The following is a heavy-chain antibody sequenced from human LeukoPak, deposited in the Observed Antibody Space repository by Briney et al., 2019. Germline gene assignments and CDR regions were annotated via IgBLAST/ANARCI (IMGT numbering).Heavy chain of an antibody. CDR2: IYTSGST. Sequence: SETLSLTCTVSGGSISSYYWSWIRQPAGKGLEWIGRIYTSGSTNYNPSLKSRVTMSVDTSKNQFSLKLSSVTAADTAVYYCARGLQYSSSSFYAFDIWGQGAMVTVSS. CDR1: GGSISSYY. CDR3: ARGLQYSSSSFYAFDI. D-gene: IGHD6-6*01. J-gene: IGHJ3*02. V-gene: IGHV4-4*07.